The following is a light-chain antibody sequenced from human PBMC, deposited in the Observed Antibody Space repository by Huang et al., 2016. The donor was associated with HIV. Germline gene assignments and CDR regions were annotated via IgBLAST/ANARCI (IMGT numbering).Light chain of an antibody. CDR3: QQYNNWPPLT. J-gene: IGKJ4*01. V-gene: IGKV3-15*01. Sequence: EIVMTQSPATLSVSPGERATLSCRASPSVSSNLAWYQQKPGQAPRRLIYGASTRATGIPARFSGSGSGTEFTLTISSLQSEDFAVYYCQQYNNWPPLTFGGGTKVEIK. CDR2: GAS. CDR1: PSVSSN.